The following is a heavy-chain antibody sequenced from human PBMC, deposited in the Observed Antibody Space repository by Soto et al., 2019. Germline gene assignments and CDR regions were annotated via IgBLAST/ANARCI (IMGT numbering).Heavy chain of an antibody. CDR3: AREAAGQGGLNAFDI. Sequence: GGSLRLSCAASGFTFSSYSMNWVRQAPGKGLEWVSYISSSSSTIYYADSVKDRFTISRDNAKNSLYLQMNSLRAEDTAVYYCAREAAGQGGLNAFDIWGQGTMVTVSS. D-gene: IGHD6-13*01. CDR2: ISSSSSTI. V-gene: IGHV3-48*01. J-gene: IGHJ3*02. CDR1: GFTFSSYS.